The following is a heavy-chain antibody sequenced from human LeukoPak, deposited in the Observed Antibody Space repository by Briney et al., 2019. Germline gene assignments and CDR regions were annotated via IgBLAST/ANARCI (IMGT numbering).Heavy chain of an antibody. Sequence: GGSLRLSCAASGFTVSSNYMSWVHQAPGKGLEWVSVIYSGGSTHYADSVKGRFTISRDNSKNTLYLQMNSLRAEDTAVYYCARVRYSSSWLDYWGQGTLVTVSS. CDR1: GFTVSSNY. CDR2: IYSGGST. CDR3: ARVRYSSSWLDY. V-gene: IGHV3-53*01. D-gene: IGHD6-13*01. J-gene: IGHJ4*02.